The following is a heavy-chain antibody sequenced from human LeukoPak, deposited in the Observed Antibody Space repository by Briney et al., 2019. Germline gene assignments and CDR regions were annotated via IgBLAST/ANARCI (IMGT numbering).Heavy chain of an antibody. D-gene: IGHD6-13*01. CDR1: GFTFSSYG. Sequence: GGSLRLSCAASGFTFSSYGMSWVRQAPGQGLEWVSAISGSGGSAYYADSVKGRFTISRDNSKNTLYLQMNSLRAEDTAVYYCAKGFAAAGFESDYWGQGTLVTVSS. J-gene: IGHJ4*02. V-gene: IGHV3-23*01. CDR2: ISGSGGSA. CDR3: AKGFAAAGFESDY.